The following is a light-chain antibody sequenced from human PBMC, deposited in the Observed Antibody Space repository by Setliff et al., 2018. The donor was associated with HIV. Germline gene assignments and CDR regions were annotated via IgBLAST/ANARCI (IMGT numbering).Light chain of an antibody. V-gene: IGLV2-23*02. CDR1: SSDVGSYNR. Sequence: QSVLTQPASVSGSPGQSITISCTGTSSDVGSYNRVSWYQRHPGKAPKLMVYEVSKRPSGVSNRFSGSKSGNTASLTISGLKTEDEADYYCQSYDSNNHVVFGGGTKVTVL. CDR2: EVS. J-gene: IGLJ2*01. CDR3: QSYDSNNHVV.